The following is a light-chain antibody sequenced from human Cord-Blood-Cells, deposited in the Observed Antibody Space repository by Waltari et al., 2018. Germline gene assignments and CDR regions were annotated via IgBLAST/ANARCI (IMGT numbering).Light chain of an antibody. CDR1: QSVSSY. V-gene: IGKV3-11*01. J-gene: IGKJ3*01. Sequence: EIVLTQSPATLSLSPGDRANLPCRASQSVSSYLAWYQQKPGQAHSLHIYDASNRATGIPARFSGSGSGTDFALTISSLEPEDVAVYYCQQRSNWPVVCTFGPGTKVDIK. CDR3: QQRSNWPVVCT. CDR2: DAS.